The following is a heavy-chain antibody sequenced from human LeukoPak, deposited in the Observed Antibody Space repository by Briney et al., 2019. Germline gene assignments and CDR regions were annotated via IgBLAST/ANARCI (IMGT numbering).Heavy chain of an antibody. J-gene: IGHJ3*02. CDR1: GGSISSSNW. CDR3: ARDTYYYGSGSYLAFDI. V-gene: IGHV4-4*02. Sequence: TSETLSLTCAVSGGSISSSNWWSWVRPPPGKGLEWIGEIYHSGSTNYNPSLKSRVTISVDKSKNQFSLKLSSVTAADTAVYYCARDTYYYGSGSYLAFDIWGQGTMVTVSS. D-gene: IGHD3-10*01. CDR2: IYHSGST.